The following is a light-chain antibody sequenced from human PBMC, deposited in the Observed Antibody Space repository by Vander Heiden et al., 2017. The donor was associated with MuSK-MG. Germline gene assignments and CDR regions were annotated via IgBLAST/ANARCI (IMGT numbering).Light chain of an antibody. CDR2: AAS. J-gene: IGKJ2*02. CDR3: QQTDSHLIST. CDR1: QSISSY. Sequence: DIQMTQSPSSLSASVGDRVTITCRASQSISSYLNWYQQKPGKAPKLLIYAASSLQSGVPSRFSGSGYGTDFTLTISSRQPEDFAPCYCQQTDSHLISTFGQGTKMEIK. V-gene: IGKV1-39*01.